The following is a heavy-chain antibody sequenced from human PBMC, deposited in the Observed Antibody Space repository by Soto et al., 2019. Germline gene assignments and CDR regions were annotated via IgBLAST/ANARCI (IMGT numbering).Heavy chain of an antibody. CDR3: ARDPGYSYGYN. V-gene: IGHV1-3*01. D-gene: IGHD5-18*01. CDR1: GYTFTSYA. CDR2: INAGNGNT. Sequence: QVQLVQSGAEVKKPGASVKVSCKASGYTFTSYAMHWVRQAPGQRLEWMGWINAGNGNTKYSQKFQGRVTITRDTSESTAYREMSSLRSEDTAVYSCARDPGYSYGYNWGQGTLVTVSS. J-gene: IGHJ4*02.